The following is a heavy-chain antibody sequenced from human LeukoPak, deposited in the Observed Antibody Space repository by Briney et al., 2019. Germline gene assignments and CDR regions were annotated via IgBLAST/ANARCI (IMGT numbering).Heavy chain of an antibody. V-gene: IGHV4-38-2*02. Sequence: KASETLSLTCTVSGYSINSGYYWGWIRQPPGKGLEWIAIIYHSGSTYYNPSLKSRVTISVDTSKNQFSLKMSSVTAADTAVYYCAREDRRDGREYFDLWGRGTLVTVSS. CDR1: GYSINSGYY. CDR2: IYHSGST. J-gene: IGHJ2*01. CDR3: AREDRRDGREYFDL. D-gene: IGHD5-24*01.